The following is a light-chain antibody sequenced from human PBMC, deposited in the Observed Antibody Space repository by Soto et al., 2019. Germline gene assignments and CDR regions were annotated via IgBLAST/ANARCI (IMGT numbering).Light chain of an antibody. V-gene: IGLV1-44*01. J-gene: IGLJ2*01. Sequence: QSVLTQPPSASGTPGQRVTISCSGSSSNIGSNTVNWYQQLPGTAPKLLIYSNNQRPSGVPDRFSGSKSGTSASLAISGLQSEDEAEYYCAAWDDSLHGVVFGGGTKLTVL. CDR1: SSNIGSNT. CDR2: SNN. CDR3: AAWDDSLHGVV.